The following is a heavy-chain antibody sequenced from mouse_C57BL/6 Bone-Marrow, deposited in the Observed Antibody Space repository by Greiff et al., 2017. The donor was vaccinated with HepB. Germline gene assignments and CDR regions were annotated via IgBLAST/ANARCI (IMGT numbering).Heavy chain of an antibody. V-gene: IGHV3-6*01. CDR3: AGDFDY. CDR1: GYSITNGYY. Sequence: ESGPGLVKPSQSLSLTCSVTGYSITNGYYWNWIRQFPGNKLEWMGYISYDGSNNYNPSLKNRISITRDTSKNQFFLKLNSVTTEDTATYYCAGDFDYWGQGTTLTVSS. J-gene: IGHJ2*01. CDR2: ISYDGSN.